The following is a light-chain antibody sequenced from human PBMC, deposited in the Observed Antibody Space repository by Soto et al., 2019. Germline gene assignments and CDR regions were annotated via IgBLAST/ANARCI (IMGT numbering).Light chain of an antibody. J-gene: IGLJ2*01. CDR1: SSDVGGYKY. V-gene: IGLV2-14*01. Sequence: QSALTQPASVSGSHGQSITISCTGTSSDVGGYKYVSWYQHHPGKAPKLMIYEVSNRPSGVSNRFSGSKSGNTASLTISGLQAEDEADYYCSSYSSSRDVFFGGGTKLTVL. CDR2: EVS. CDR3: SSYSSSRDVF.